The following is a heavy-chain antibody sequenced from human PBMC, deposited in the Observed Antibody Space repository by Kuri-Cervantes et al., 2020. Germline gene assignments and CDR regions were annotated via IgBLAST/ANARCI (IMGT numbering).Heavy chain of an antibody. CDR2: MNPNSGNT. CDR3: AKTRQYSGGPHDY. J-gene: IGHJ4*02. Sequence: ASVKVSCKASGYTFTSYDINWVRQATGQGLEWMGWMNPNSGNTGYAQKFQGRVTMTRNTSISTAYMELNSLRSEDTAVYYCAKTRQYSGGPHDYWGQGTLVTVSS. CDR1: GYTFTSYD. V-gene: IGHV1-8*01. D-gene: IGHD1-26*01.